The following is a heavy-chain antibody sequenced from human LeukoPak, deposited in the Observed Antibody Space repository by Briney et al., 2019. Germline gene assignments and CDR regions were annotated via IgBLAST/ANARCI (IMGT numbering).Heavy chain of an antibody. CDR1: GGTFGSYA. Sequence: SVKVSCKASGGTFGSYAISWGRQAPGQGLEWMGGIIPIFGTANYAQKFQGRVTITTDESTSTAYMELSSLRSEDTAVYYCARRGQLLYSGPALNYYMDVWGKGTTVTVSS. J-gene: IGHJ6*03. D-gene: IGHD2-2*02. V-gene: IGHV1-69*05. CDR2: IIPIFGTA. CDR3: ARRGQLLYSGPALNYYMDV.